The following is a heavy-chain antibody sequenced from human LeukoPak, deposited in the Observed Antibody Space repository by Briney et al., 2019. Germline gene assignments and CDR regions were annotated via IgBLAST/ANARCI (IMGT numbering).Heavy chain of an antibody. D-gene: IGHD3-9*01. CDR3: ASSYYDILTGYPVYAFDI. J-gene: IGHJ3*02. CDR2: IYYSGST. Sequence: PSETLSLTCTVSGGSISSGDYYWSWIRQPPGKGLEWIGYIYYSGSTYYNPSLKSRVTISVDTSKNQFSLKLSSVTAADTAVYYCASSYYDILTGYPVYAFDIWGQGTMVTVSS. CDR1: GGSISSGDYY. V-gene: IGHV4-30-4*01.